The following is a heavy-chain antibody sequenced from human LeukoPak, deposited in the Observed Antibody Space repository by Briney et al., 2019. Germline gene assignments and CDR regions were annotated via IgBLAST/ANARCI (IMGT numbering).Heavy chain of an antibody. Sequence: GGSLRLSCAASGFTFSSYAMSWVRQAPGKGLEWVSAISGSGGSTSYEDSAKGRFTISRDNSKNTLYLQMNSLRAEDTAVYYCAKGGGQWPYNWFDPWGQGTLVTVSS. CDR1: GFTFSSYA. CDR2: ISGSGGST. D-gene: IGHD6-19*01. J-gene: IGHJ5*02. CDR3: AKGGGQWPYNWFDP. V-gene: IGHV3-23*01.